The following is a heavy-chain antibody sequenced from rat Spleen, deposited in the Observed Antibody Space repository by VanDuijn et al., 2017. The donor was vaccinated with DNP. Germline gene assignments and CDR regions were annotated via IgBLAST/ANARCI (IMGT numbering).Heavy chain of an antibody. CDR2: ITSSDST. J-gene: IGHJ3*01. V-gene: IGHV5-31*01. Sequence: EVQLVESGGDLVHPGRSLKLSCVASGFTFSNYWMTWIRQVPGKGLEWVASITSSDSTYYPNSVRGRFTISSDNAKNTLFLQMDSLRSEDTATYYCATSGYGYDGYPFAYWGQGTLVTVSS. CDR1: GFTFSNYW. CDR3: ATSGYGYDGYPFAY. D-gene: IGHD1-12*03.